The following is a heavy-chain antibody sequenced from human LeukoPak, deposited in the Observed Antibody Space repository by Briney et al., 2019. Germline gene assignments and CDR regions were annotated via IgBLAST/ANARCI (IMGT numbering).Heavy chain of an antibody. V-gene: IGHV3-7*01. CDR1: GFTFSGYW. D-gene: IGHD6-13*01. CDR3: ARESTAGYNSSWYGFRN. J-gene: IGHJ1*01. CDR2: INQDGSEK. Sequence: GGSLRLSCAASGFTFSGYWMSWVRQAPGKGLEWVANINQDGSEKYYVDSVKGRFTISRDNAKNSLFLQMGSLRVEVTAVYYCARESTAGYNSSWYGFRNWGQGTLVSVSS.